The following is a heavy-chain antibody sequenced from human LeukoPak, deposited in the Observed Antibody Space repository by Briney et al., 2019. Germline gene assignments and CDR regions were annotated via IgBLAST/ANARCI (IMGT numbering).Heavy chain of an antibody. CDR3: AIIVVVVAATRGPFDY. CDR1: GFSFSTYA. Sequence: GGSLRLSCAASGFSFSTYAMTWVRQAPGKGLEWVSSMSGGGATFYADSVKGRFTISRDNSKNTLYLQMNSLRAEDTAVYYCAIIVVVVAATRGPFDYWGQGTLVTVSS. J-gene: IGHJ4*02. V-gene: IGHV3-23*01. D-gene: IGHD2-15*01. CDR2: MSGGGAT.